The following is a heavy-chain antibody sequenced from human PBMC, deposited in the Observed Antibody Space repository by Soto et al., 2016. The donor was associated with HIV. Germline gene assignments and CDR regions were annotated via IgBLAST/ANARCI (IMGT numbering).Heavy chain of an antibody. CDR1: GYTFTGYY. CDR2: INPNSGGT. V-gene: IGHV1-2*02. D-gene: IGHD4-17*01. Sequence: QVQLVQSGAEVKKPGASVKVSCKASGYTFTGYYMHWVRQAPGQGLEWMGWINPNSGGTNYAQKFQGRVTMTRDTSISTAYMELSRLRPDDTAVYYCARDKMTTVTDWYFDLWGRGTLVTVSS. CDR3: ARDKMTTVTDWYFDL. J-gene: IGHJ2*01.